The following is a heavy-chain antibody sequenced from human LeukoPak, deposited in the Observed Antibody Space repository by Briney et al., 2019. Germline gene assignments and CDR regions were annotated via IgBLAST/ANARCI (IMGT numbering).Heavy chain of an antibody. D-gene: IGHD4-17*01. CDR2: INWNGGST. J-gene: IGHJ4*02. CDR3: ARDGGEGYDYGDYGEGYFDY. Sequence: GGSLRLSCAASGFTFDDYGMSWVRQAPGKGLEWVSGINWNGGSTGYADSVKDRFTISRDNAKNSLFLQMNSLRAEDTALYYCARDGGEGYDYGDYGEGYFDYWGQGTLVTVSS. CDR1: GFTFDDYG. V-gene: IGHV3-20*04.